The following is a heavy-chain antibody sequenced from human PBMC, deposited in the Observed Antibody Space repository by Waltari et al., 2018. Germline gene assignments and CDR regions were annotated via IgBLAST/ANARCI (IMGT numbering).Heavy chain of an antibody. D-gene: IGHD6-13*01. CDR2: IYYSGST. CDR3: ARGLGSSWYVDY. Sequence: QVQLQESGPGLVKPSQTLSLTCTVSGGSISSGGYSWSWIRQHPGKGLEWIGYIYYSGSTYYNPSLKSRVTISVDTSKNQFSLKLSSVTAADTAVYYCARGLGSSWYVDYWGQGTLVTVSS. CDR1: GGSISSGGYS. V-gene: IGHV4-31*03. J-gene: IGHJ4*02.